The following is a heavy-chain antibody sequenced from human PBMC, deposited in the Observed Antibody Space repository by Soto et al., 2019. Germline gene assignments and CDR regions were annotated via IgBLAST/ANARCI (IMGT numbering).Heavy chain of an antibody. CDR1: GYTFTCYG. CDR2: ISVFNGNT. Sequence: QVQLVQSGAEVKKPGASVKVSCKTSGYTFTCYGINWGRQAPGHGLEWMGWISVFNGNTKYGQNIQDRVIMTTDTSTSTAYMELRSLRSDDTAVYFCGRDGSGGIIDSWGQGTMLIVSS. V-gene: IGHV1-18*01. D-gene: IGHD2-15*01. CDR3: GRDGSGGIIDS. J-gene: IGHJ3*01.